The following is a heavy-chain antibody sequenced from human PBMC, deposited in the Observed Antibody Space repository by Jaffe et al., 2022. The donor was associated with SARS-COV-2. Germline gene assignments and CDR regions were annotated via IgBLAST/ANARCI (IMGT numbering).Heavy chain of an antibody. V-gene: IGHV3-13*01. J-gene: IGHJ3*02. CDR2: IGTGGDT. Sequence: EVQLVESGGRLVQPGGSLRLSCAASGFAFSNYDMHWVRQSIEKGLEWVSGIGTGGDTYYPGSVKGRFTISREDAKNSLYLQMNSLTAGDTAVYYCVRGRQWRAFDIWGQGTMVTVSS. CDR3: VRGRQWRAFDI. D-gene: IGHD6-19*01. CDR1: GFAFSNYD.